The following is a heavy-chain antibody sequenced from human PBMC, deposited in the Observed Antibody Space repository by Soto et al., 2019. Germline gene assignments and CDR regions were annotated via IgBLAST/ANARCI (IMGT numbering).Heavy chain of an antibody. V-gene: IGHV4-31*03. CDR3: AREIGSSSGDYLDY. D-gene: IGHD6-6*01. Sequence: SETLSLTCTVSGGSISSGGYYWSWIRQHPGKGLEWIGYIYYSGSTYYNPSLKSRVTISVDTSKNQFSLRLSSVTAADTAVYYCAREIGSSSGDYLDYWGQGTLVTVSS. J-gene: IGHJ4*02. CDR1: GGSISSGGYY. CDR2: IYYSGST.